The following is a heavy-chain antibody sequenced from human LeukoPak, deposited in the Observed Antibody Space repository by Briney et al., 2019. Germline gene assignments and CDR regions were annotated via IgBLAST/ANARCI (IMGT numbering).Heavy chain of an antibody. Sequence: GGSLRLSCAASGFIFSSYAMGWVRQAPGKGLEWVSAISGIGDTTHYADSVKGRFTISRDNSKNTLYLQMNSLRAEDTAVYYCAKEVNYYDSSGGGYYFDYWGQGTLVTVSS. J-gene: IGHJ4*02. V-gene: IGHV3-23*01. CDR3: AKEVNYYDSSGGGYYFDY. D-gene: IGHD3-22*01. CDR2: ISGIGDTT. CDR1: GFIFSSYA.